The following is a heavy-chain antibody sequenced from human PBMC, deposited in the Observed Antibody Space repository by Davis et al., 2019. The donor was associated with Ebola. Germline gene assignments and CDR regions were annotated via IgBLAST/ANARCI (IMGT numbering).Heavy chain of an antibody. V-gene: IGHV4-59*01. D-gene: IGHD3-22*01. Sequence: MPSETLSLTCTVSGGSISSYYWSWIRQPPGKGLEWTGYIYYSGSTNYNPSLKSRFTISVDTSKNQFSLKLSSVTAADTAVYYCARGTVVVGNDAFDIWGQGTMVTVSS. CDR3: ARGTVVVGNDAFDI. J-gene: IGHJ3*02. CDR2: IYYSGST. CDR1: GGSISSYY.